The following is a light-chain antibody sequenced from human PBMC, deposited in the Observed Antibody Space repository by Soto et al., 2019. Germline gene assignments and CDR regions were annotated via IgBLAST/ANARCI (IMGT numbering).Light chain of an antibody. V-gene: IGKV3-20*01. Sequence: ESVLTQSPGTLSLSPGEGATLSCRASQSASSSYIAWYQQRPGQAPRLLIYGASNRATGIPDRFSGSGSGTDFTLTISRLEPEDFAVYYCQQYGSSGTFGQGTKVDIK. CDR2: GAS. J-gene: IGKJ1*01. CDR1: QSASSSY. CDR3: QQYGSSGT.